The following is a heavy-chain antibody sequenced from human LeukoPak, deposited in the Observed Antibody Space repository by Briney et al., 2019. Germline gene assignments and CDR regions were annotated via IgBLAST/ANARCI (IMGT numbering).Heavy chain of an antibody. D-gene: IGHD3-10*01. CDR1: GGSISSSSYY. Sequence: SETLSLTCTVSGGSISSSSYYWGWIRQPPGKGLEWIGSIHYSGSTNYNPSLKSRVTISLDTSRNQFSLKLNSVTAADTAVYYCARVKYYGSGSYYNFDYWGQGTLVTVSS. CDR3: ARVKYYGSGSYYNFDY. CDR2: IHYSGST. V-gene: IGHV4-39*07. J-gene: IGHJ4*02.